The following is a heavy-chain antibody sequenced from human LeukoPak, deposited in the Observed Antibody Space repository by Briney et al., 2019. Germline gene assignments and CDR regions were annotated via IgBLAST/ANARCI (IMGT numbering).Heavy chain of an antibody. D-gene: IGHD5-24*01. CDR3: ATPSPEMATIIGLGVYYYGMDV. V-gene: IGHV1-69*04. Sequence: GASVKVSCKASGGTFSSYAISWVRQAPGRGLERMGRIIPIFSIANYAQKFQGRVTITADKSTSTAYMELSSLRSEDTAVYYCATPSPEMATIIGLGVYYYGMDVWGQGTTVTVSS. CDR1: GGTFSSYA. CDR2: IIPIFSIA. J-gene: IGHJ6*02.